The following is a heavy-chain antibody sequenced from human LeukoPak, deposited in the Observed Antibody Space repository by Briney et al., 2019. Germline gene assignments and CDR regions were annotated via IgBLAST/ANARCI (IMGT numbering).Heavy chain of an antibody. Sequence: SETLSLTCTVSGGSISSSSYYWGWIRQPPGKGLEWIGSIYYSGSTYYNPSLKSRVTISVDTSKNQFSLKLSSVTAADTAVYYCARPRFTYSSSWFDPWGQGTLVTVSS. CDR3: ARPRFTYSSSWFDP. D-gene: IGHD6-13*01. CDR1: GGSISSSSYY. CDR2: IYYSGST. J-gene: IGHJ5*02. V-gene: IGHV4-39*01.